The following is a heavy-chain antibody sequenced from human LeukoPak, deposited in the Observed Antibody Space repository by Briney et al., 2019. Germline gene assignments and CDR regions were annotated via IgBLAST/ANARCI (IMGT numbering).Heavy chain of an antibody. J-gene: IGHJ4*02. D-gene: IGHD6-19*01. Sequence: PSETLSLTCAVYGGSFSGYYWSWIRQPPGKGLEWIGEINHSGSTNYNPSLKSRVTISVDTSKNQFSLKLSSVTAADTAVYYCARGPIAVAGTEFDCWGQGTLVTVSS. CDR3: ARGPIAVAGTEFDC. CDR2: INHSGST. CDR1: GGSFSGYY. V-gene: IGHV4-34*01.